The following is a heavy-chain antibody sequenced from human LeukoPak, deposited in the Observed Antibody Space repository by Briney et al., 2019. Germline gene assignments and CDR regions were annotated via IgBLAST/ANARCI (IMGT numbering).Heavy chain of an antibody. D-gene: IGHD3-22*01. V-gene: IGHV5-51*01. Sequence: GESLKISCKGSGYSFTSYWIGCVRQMPGKGLEWMGIIYPGDSDTRYSPSFQGQVTISANKSISTAYLQWSSLKASDTAMYYCARRGYYYDSSGYQYYFDYWGQGTLVTVSS. CDR1: GYSFTSYW. J-gene: IGHJ4*02. CDR3: ARRGYYYDSSGYQYYFDY. CDR2: IYPGDSDT.